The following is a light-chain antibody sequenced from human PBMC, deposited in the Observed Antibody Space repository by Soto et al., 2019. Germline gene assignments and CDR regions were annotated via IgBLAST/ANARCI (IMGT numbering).Light chain of an antibody. CDR3: SSYTSSSTRV. Sequence: QSALTQPASVSGSPGQSITISCPGTSSDVGGYNYVSWYQQHQGKAPKRLIYEVSNRPTGVSNRFSGSKSGNTSSLSISGLQAEDEAAYYCSSYTSSSTRVFGTGTKLTVL. V-gene: IGLV2-14*01. CDR2: EVS. CDR1: SSDVGGYNY. J-gene: IGLJ1*01.